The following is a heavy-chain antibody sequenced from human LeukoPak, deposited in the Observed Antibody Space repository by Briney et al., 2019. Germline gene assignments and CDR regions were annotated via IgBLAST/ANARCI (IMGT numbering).Heavy chain of an antibody. CDR2: IWYDGSHK. CDR3: ARDIYDSGSYYFDY. CDR1: GFTFSAYA. Sequence: GGSLRLSCAASGFTFSAYAMHWVRQAPGKGLEWVAVIWYDGSHKFYADSVKGRFTISRDNSKNTLYLQMNSLRAEDTAVYYCARDIYDSGSYYFDYWGQGTLVTVSS. V-gene: IGHV3-33*08. D-gene: IGHD1-26*01. J-gene: IGHJ4*02.